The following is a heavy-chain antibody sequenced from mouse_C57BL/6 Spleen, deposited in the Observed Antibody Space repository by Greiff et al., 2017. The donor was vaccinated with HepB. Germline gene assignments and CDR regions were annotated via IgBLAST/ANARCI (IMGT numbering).Heavy chain of an antibody. CDR1: GYAFSSSW. J-gene: IGHJ2*01. Sequence: VKLQQSGPELVKPGASVKISCKASGYAFSSSWMNWVKQRPGKGLEWIGRIYPGDGDTNYNGKFKGKATLTADKSSSTAYMQLSSLTSEDSAVYFCAIYGNYGYFDYWGQGTTLTVSS. CDR2: IYPGDGDT. D-gene: IGHD2-1*01. V-gene: IGHV1-82*01. CDR3: AIYGNYGYFDY.